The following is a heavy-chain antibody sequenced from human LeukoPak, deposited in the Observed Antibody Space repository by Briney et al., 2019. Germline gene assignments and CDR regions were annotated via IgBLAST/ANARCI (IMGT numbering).Heavy chain of an antibody. CDR1: GFTFSSYS. CDR3: ARDKYGDYVIDY. J-gene: IGHJ4*02. D-gene: IGHD4-17*01. Sequence: GGSLRLSCAASGFTFSSYSMNWVRQAPGKGLEWVSSISSSSSYIYYADSVKDRFTISRDNAKNSLYLQMDSLRAEDTAVYYCARDKYGDYVIDYWGQGTLVTVSS. CDR2: ISSSSSYI. V-gene: IGHV3-21*01.